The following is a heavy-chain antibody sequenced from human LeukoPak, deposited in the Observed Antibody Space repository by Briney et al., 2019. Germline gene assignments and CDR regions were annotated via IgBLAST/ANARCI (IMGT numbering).Heavy chain of an antibody. Sequence: GGSLRLSCAASGFTFSSYAMSWVRQAPGKGLEWVSAVSGSGGSTYYADSVKGRFTISRDNSKSTLYLQMNSLRAEDTAVYYCAKDREVGRIAVAGADAFDIWGQGTMVTVSS. D-gene: IGHD6-19*01. CDR3: AKDREVGRIAVAGADAFDI. CDR2: VSGSGGST. V-gene: IGHV3-23*01. J-gene: IGHJ3*02. CDR1: GFTFSSYA.